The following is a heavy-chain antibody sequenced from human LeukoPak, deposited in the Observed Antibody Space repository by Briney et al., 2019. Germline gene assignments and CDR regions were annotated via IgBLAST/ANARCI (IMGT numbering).Heavy chain of an antibody. D-gene: IGHD2-15*01. CDR2: IRSKANSYAT. J-gene: IGHJ6*03. Sequence: GGSLRLSCAASGFTFSGSAMHWVRQASGKGLEWVGRIRSKANSYATAYAASVKGRFTISRDDSKNTAYLQMNSLKTEDTAVYYCTRREDCSGGSCYHYYYYMDVWGKGTTVTVSS. CDR1: GFTFSGSA. CDR3: TRREDCSGGSCYHYYYYMDV. V-gene: IGHV3-73*01.